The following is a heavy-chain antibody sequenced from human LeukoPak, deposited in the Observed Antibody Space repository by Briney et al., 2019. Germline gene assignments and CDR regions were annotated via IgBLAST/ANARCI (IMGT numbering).Heavy chain of an antibody. CDR2: IYYSGST. CDR3: ARGLYCSSTSCIREKNWFDP. V-gene: IGHV4-31*03. Sequence: SQTLSLTCTVSGGSISSGGYYWSWIRRHPGKGLEWIGYIYYSGSTYYNPSLKSRVTISVDTSKNQFSLKLSSVTAADTAVYYCARGLYCSSTSCIREKNWFDPWGQGTLVTVSS. J-gene: IGHJ5*02. D-gene: IGHD2-2*01. CDR1: GGSISSGGYY.